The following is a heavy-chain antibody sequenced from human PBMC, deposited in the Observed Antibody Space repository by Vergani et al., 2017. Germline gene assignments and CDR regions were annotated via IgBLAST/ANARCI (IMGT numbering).Heavy chain of an antibody. Sequence: QVQLVESGGGVAQPGGSLRLSCAASGFTFSSYGMHWVRQAPGKGLEWVAFIRYDGSNKYYADSVKGRFTISRDNSKNTLYLQMNSLRAEDTAVYYCAKFREVVGGAFDIWGQGTMVTVSS. CDR2: IRYDGSNK. CDR3: AKFREVVGGAFDI. V-gene: IGHV3-30*02. CDR1: GFTFSSYG. D-gene: IGHD3-10*01. J-gene: IGHJ3*02.